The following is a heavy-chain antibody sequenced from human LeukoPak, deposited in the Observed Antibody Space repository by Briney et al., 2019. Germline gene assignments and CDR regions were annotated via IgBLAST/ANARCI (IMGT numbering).Heavy chain of an antibody. CDR2: ISGSGART. V-gene: IGHV3-23*01. Sequence: GGSLRLSCTASGFTFGDYALTWVRQAPGKGLEWVSAISGSGARTYYADSVKGRFTISRDNSKNTLYLQMSSLRAEDTAVYYCAREFRGFDPWGQGTLVTVSS. D-gene: IGHD3-10*01. CDR3: AREFRGFDP. CDR1: GFTFGDYA. J-gene: IGHJ5*02.